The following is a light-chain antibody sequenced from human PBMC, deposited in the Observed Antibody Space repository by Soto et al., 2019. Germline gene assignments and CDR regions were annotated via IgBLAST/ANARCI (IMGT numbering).Light chain of an antibody. CDR2: EVS. J-gene: IGLJ2*01. Sequence: QSALTQPASVSGSPGQSITISCTGTSSDVGGYNYVSWYQQHPGKAPKLMIYEVSNRPSGVSNRFSGSKSGNTASLTTSGLQAEDEAGYYCSSYTSSSYVVFGGGTKLTVL. CDR3: SSYTSSSYVV. CDR1: SSDVGGYNY. V-gene: IGLV2-14*01.